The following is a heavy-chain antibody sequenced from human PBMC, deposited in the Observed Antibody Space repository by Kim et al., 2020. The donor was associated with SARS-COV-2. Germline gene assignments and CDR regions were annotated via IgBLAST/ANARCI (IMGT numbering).Heavy chain of an antibody. CDR1: GFTLTNHA. D-gene: IGHD2-21*02. V-gene: IGHV3-23*01. CDR3: SGHGGYSA. Sequence: GGSLRLSCAASGFTLTNHAMTWVRQAPGKGLEWVSDIRCNDGTNYAASAKGRFSISRGNSSNTLVLQLNNLTADDTAVYYCSGHGGYSAWGQGTLATVSS. CDR2: IRCNDGT. J-gene: IGHJ5*02.